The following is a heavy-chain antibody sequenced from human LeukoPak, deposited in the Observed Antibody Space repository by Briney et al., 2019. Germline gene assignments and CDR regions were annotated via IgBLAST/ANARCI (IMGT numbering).Heavy chain of an antibody. CDR1: GFTVSSNY. D-gene: IGHD2-21*01. CDR3: ARTLWPYDAFDI. J-gene: IGHJ3*02. V-gene: IGHV3-11*04. CDR2: ISGSDNSI. Sequence: GGSLKLSCAASGFTVSSNYMSWVRQAPGKGLEWISYISGSDNSIYYGESMKGRVTISRDNAKNSLYLQMNSLRAEDTAIYYCARTLWPYDAFDIWGQGSMVTVSS.